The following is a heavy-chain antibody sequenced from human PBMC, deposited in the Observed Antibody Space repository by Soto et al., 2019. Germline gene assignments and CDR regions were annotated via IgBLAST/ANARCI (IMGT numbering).Heavy chain of an antibody. Sequence: QLQLVQSGPEAKQHGASVKVSCKESGYTFATSTISWLRQAPGQGPEWMGWIKAYSGNTNYAQNLQGRLTMTTDTSTSSAYMGLRSLTTDDTAIYYCAIADYGDDDYWGQGTLVTVSS. CDR3: AIADYGDDDY. D-gene: IGHD4-17*01. CDR1: GYTFATST. J-gene: IGHJ4*02. V-gene: IGHV1-18*01. CDR2: IKAYSGNT.